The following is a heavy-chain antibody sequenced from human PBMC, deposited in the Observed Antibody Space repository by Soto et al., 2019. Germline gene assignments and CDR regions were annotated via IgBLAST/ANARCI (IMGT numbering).Heavy chain of an antibody. CDR3: ARADSSGWYWYFDL. CDR2: IIPIFGTA. Sequence: QVQLVQSGAEVKKPGSSVKVSCKASGGTFSSYAISRVRQAPGQGLEWIGGIIPIFGTANYAQKIQGRVTITAEESTSTAYMELSSLRSEDTAVYFCARADSSGWYWYFDLWGRCTLVTVSS. J-gene: IGHJ2*01. D-gene: IGHD6-19*01. V-gene: IGHV1-69*01. CDR1: GGTFSSYA.